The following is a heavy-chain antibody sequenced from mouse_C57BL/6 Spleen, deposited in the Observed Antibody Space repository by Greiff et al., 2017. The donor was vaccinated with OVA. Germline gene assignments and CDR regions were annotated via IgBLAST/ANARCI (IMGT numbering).Heavy chain of an antibody. CDR1: GFTFSDYY. V-gene: IGHV5-16*01. D-gene: IGHD1-1*01. CDR3: ARERVITTVVATRYFDV. Sequence: EVMLVESEGGLVQPGSSMKLSCTASGFTFSDYYMAWVRQVPEKGLEWVANINYDGSSTYYLDSLKSRFIISRDNAKNILYLQMSSLKSEDTATYYCARERVITTVVATRYFDVWGTGTTVTVSS. CDR2: INYDGSST. J-gene: IGHJ1*03.